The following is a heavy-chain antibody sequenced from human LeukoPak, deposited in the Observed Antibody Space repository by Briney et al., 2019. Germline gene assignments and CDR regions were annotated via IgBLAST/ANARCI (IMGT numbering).Heavy chain of an antibody. CDR2: ISSSSSYI. CDR3: ARDYPPQRGYDSPPDPHFDY. CDR1: GFTFSSYS. Sequence: PGGSLRLSCAASGFTFSSYSMNWVRQAPGKGLEWVSSISSSSSYIYYADSVKGRFTISRDNAKNSLYLQMNSLRAEDTAVYYCARDYPPQRGYDSPPDPHFDYWGQGTLVTVSS. D-gene: IGHD3-3*01. V-gene: IGHV3-21*01. J-gene: IGHJ4*02.